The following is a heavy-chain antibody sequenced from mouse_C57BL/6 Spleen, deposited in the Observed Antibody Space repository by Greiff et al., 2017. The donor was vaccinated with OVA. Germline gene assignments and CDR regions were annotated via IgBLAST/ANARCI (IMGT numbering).Heavy chain of an antibody. CDR3: ARWDGYDYWYCDV. Sequence: QVQLQQSGAELARPGASVKLSCKASGYTFTSYGISWVKQRTGQGLEWIGEIYPRSGNTYYNEKFKGKATLTADKSSSTAYMELRSLTSEDAEVDFCARWDGYDYWYCDVWGTGTTVTVSS. D-gene: IGHD2-2*01. CDR2: IYPRSGNT. V-gene: IGHV1-81*01. J-gene: IGHJ1*03. CDR1: GYTFTSYG.